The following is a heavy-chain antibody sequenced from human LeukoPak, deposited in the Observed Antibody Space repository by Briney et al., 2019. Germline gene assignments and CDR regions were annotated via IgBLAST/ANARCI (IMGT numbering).Heavy chain of an antibody. Sequence: GGSLRLSCAASGFTFSSYAMSWVRQAPGKGLEWVSAISGSGGSTYYADSVKGRFTISRDNSKNTLYLQMNSLRAEDTAVYYSAKEPRMIVVDPYYFDYWGQGTLVTVSS. V-gene: IGHV3-23*01. J-gene: IGHJ4*02. CDR2: ISGSGGST. D-gene: IGHD3-22*01. CDR1: GFTFSSYA. CDR3: AKEPRMIVVDPYYFDY.